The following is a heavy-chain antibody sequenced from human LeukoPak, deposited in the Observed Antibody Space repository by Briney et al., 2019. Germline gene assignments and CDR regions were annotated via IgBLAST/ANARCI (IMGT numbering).Heavy chain of an antibody. Sequence: SVKVSCKASGGTFSSYAISWVRQAPGQGLEWMGRVIPIFGTANYAQKFQGRVTITTDESTSTAYMELSSLRSEDTAVYYCARDAAYCGGDCYSDAFDIWGQGTMVTVSS. D-gene: IGHD2-21*02. CDR1: GGTFSSYA. J-gene: IGHJ3*02. CDR3: ARDAAYCGGDCYSDAFDI. V-gene: IGHV1-69*05. CDR2: VIPIFGTA.